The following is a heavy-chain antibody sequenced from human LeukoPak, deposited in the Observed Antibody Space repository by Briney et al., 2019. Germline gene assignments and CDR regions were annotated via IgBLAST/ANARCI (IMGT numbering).Heavy chain of an antibody. CDR1: GFTFSNYW. CDR3: ASFSVRSRDAFDI. Sequence: GGSLRLSCAASGFTFSNYWMSWVRQAPGKGLERVANIKQDGSEKYYVDSVKGRFTISRDNAKNSLYLQMNSLRAEDTAVYYCASFSVRSRDAFDIWGQGTMVTVSS. V-gene: IGHV3-7*01. D-gene: IGHD3-10*01. J-gene: IGHJ3*02. CDR2: IKQDGSEK.